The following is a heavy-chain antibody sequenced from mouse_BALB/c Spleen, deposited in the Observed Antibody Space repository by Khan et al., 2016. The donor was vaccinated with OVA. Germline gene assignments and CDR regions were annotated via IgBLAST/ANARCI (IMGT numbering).Heavy chain of an antibody. CDR2: ISPGSGDT. V-gene: IGHV1-77*01. CDR3: ASRNYFGYTFAY. J-gene: IGHJ3*01. Sequence: QVQLKESGAELARPGASVKLSCKASGYTFTDYYINWVKQRTGKGLEWIGEISPGSGDTYYNERYKGKATLTADKSNSTAYMQLSSLTSEASAVYSCASRNYFGYTFAYWGQGTLVTVSA. D-gene: IGHD1-2*01. CDR1: GYTFTDYY.